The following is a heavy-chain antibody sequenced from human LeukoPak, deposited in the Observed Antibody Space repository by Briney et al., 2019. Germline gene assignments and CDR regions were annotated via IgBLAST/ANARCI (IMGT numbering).Heavy chain of an antibody. V-gene: IGHV3-21*01. CDR2: ISSTGTYI. J-gene: IGHJ4*02. CDR3: ARDLGYSTGFDY. Sequence: GGSLRLSCATSGFTFSSSTFGSYTMNWVRQAPGKGLERVSSISSTGTYIYYTDSVKRRFTISRDIANSLLYLQMNSLRADDTAVYYCARDLGYSTGFDYWGQGTLVTVSS. CDR1: GFTFSSSTFGSYT. D-gene: IGHD5-24*01.